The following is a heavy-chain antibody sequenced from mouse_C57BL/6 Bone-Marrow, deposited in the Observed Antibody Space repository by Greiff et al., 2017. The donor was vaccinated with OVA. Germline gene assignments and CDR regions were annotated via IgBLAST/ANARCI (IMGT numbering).Heavy chain of an antibody. Sequence: QVHVKQSGAELVKPGASVKLSCKASGYTFTEYTIHWVKQRSGQGLEWIGWFYPGSGSIKYNEKFKDKATLTADKSSSTVYMELSRLTSEVSAVDFCARHEDWDWFAYWGQGTLVTVSA. CDR2: FYPGSGSI. CDR3: ARHEDWDWFAY. V-gene: IGHV1-62-2*01. D-gene: IGHD4-1*01. J-gene: IGHJ3*01. CDR1: GYTFTEYT.